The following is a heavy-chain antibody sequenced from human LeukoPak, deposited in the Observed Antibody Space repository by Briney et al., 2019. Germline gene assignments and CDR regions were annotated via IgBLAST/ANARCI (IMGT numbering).Heavy chain of an antibody. CDR3: AKKGESLDYYYMDV. CDR2: INSGGSGART. CDR1: GFTFSSYA. D-gene: IGHD3-10*01. V-gene: IGHV3-23*01. J-gene: IGHJ6*02. Sequence: GGSLRLSCAASGFTFSSYAMSWVRQAPGKGLEWVSGINSGGSGARTYYADSVKGRFSISRDNSKNTLYLQMNSLRAEDTAVYYCAKKGESLDYYYMDVWGQGTTVTVSS.